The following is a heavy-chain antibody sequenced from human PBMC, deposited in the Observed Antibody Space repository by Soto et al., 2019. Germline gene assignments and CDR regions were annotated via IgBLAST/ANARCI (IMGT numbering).Heavy chain of an antibody. CDR2: IYSGGST. CDR1: GFTVSSNY. CDR3: ARQYSSSNYYYYMDV. Sequence: GGSLRLSCAASGFTVSSNYMSWVRQAPGKGLEWVSVIYSGGSTYYADSVKGRFTISRDNSKNTLYLQMNSLRAEDTAVYYCARQYSSSNYYYYMDVWGKGTTVTVSS. V-gene: IGHV3-66*04. J-gene: IGHJ6*03. D-gene: IGHD6-6*01.